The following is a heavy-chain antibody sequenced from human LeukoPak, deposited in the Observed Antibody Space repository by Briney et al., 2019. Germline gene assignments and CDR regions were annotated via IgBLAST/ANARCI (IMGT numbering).Heavy chain of an antibody. CDR1: GYTFTSYG. Sequence: ASVKVSCKASGYTFTSYGISWVRQAPGQGLEWMGGIIPIFGTANYAQKFQGRVTITTDESTSTAYMELSSLRSEDTAVYYCARGASSTRFDPWGQGTLVTVSS. V-gene: IGHV1-69*05. CDR3: ARGASSTRFDP. J-gene: IGHJ5*02. CDR2: IIPIFGTA. D-gene: IGHD2-2*01.